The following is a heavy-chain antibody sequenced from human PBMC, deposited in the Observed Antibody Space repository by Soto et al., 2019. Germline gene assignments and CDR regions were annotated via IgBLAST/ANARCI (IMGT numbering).Heavy chain of an antibody. CDR2: IYSGGST. Sequence: GGSLRLSCAASGFTVSSNYMSWVRQAPGKGLEWVSVIYSGGSTYYADSVKGRFTISRDNSKNTLYLQMNSLRAEDTAVYYCASRVPYGSGSSLDYWGQGTLVTVSS. CDR1: GFTVSSNY. D-gene: IGHD3-10*01. V-gene: IGHV3-53*01. CDR3: ASRVPYGSGSSLDY. J-gene: IGHJ4*02.